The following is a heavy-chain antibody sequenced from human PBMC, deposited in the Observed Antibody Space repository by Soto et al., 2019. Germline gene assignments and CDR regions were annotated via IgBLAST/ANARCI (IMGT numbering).Heavy chain of an antibody. Sequence: EVQLVESGGGLVQPGRSLRLSCAASGFTFDDYAMHWVRQAPGKGLEWVSGISWNSGSIGYADSVKGRFTISRDNAKNSLCLQMNRLRAEDTALYYCAKAGFWSGYYSLVDYWGQGTLVTVSS. CDR3: AKAGFWSGYYSLVDY. D-gene: IGHD3-3*01. J-gene: IGHJ4*02. V-gene: IGHV3-9*01. CDR2: ISWNSGSI. CDR1: GFTFDDYA.